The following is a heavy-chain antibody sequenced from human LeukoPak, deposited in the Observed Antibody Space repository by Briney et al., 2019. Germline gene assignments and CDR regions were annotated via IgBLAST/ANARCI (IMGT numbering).Heavy chain of an antibody. Sequence: GGSLRLSCAASGFTFSSYAMSWVRQAPGKGLEWVSAISGSGGSTYYADSVKGRFTISRDNSKNTLYLQMNSLRAEDTAVYYCAKARAGEIVGASYYFDYWGQGTLVTVSS. V-gene: IGHV3-23*01. CDR1: GFTFSSYA. CDR2: ISGSGGST. CDR3: AKARAGEIVGASYYFDY. J-gene: IGHJ4*02. D-gene: IGHD1-26*01.